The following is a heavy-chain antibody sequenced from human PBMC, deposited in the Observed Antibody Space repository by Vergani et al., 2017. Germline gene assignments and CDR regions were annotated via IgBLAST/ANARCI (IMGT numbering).Heavy chain of an antibody. J-gene: IGHJ3*01. CDR2: ISYDGTNK. V-gene: IGHV3-30*04. Sequence: QVQLVESGGGVVQPGRSLRLSCAASGFTFGDHGIHWVRRAPGKGLEWVALISYDGTNKYYTSSVRGRFTISRDNAKNSLYLDMSSLRAEDTAVYYCVRDVRVSRTWGQGTLVGDCS. CDR3: VRDVRVSRT. CDR1: GFTFGDHG.